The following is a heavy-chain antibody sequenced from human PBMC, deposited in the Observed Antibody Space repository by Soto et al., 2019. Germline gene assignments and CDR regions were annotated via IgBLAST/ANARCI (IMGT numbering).Heavy chain of an antibody. J-gene: IGHJ4*02. Sequence: QVQLRESGPGLVKPSQTLSLTCTVSGGSISSAGYAWSWIRHHPGKGLEWIGHIYNSGTTFYNPSLTSRLIISLDTSKSLFSLKLSSVTAADTALYSCASFRDYYDSSDSYSGSDYWGQGTLVTVSS. V-gene: IGHV4-31*03. CDR1: GGSISSAGYA. D-gene: IGHD3-22*01. CDR3: ASFRDYYDSSDSYSGSDY. CDR2: IYNSGTT.